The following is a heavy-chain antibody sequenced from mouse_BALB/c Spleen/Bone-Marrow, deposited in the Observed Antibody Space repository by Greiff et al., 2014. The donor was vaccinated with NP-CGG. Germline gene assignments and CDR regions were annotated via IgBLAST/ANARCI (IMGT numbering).Heavy chain of an antibody. CDR2: IDPANGNT. D-gene: IGHD2-3*01. CDR3: VRGGWLLLFAY. J-gene: IGHJ3*01. V-gene: IGHV14-3*02. CDR1: GFYFKDTY. Sequence: VQLQQSGAELVKPGASVKLSCTASGFYFKDTYMHWVKQRPGQGLEWIGGIDPANGNTKYDPKFPGKATITADTSSNTAYPQLSSLTSEDTAVYYCVRGGWLLLFAYWGQGTLVTVSA.